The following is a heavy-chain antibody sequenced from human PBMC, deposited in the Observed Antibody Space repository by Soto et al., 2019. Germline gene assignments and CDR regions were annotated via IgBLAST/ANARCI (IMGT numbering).Heavy chain of an antibody. Sequence: GGSLRLSCAASGFTLSSYAMSWVRQAPGKGLEWVSGISGSGGSTYYADSVKGRFTISRDNSKTTLYLQMNSLRTEDTAVYYCAKEPYGGSGYYPDDRGQGTLVTVSS. J-gene: IGHJ4*02. CDR1: GFTLSSYA. CDR2: ISGSGGST. D-gene: IGHD3-22*01. CDR3: AKEPYGGSGYYPDD. V-gene: IGHV3-23*01.